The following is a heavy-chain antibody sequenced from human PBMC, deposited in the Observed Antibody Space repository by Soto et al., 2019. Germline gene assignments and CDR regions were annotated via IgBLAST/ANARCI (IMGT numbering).Heavy chain of an antibody. CDR1: GGSISSSNW. V-gene: IGHV4-4*02. J-gene: IGHJ5*02. Sequence: SETLSLTCAVSGGSISSSNWWSWVRQPPGKGLEWIGEIYHSGSTNYNPSLKSRVTISVDKSKNQFSLKLSSVTAADTAVYYCATRKGWELLRGFDPWGQGTLVTVSS. CDR3: ATRKGWELLRGFDP. CDR2: IYHSGST. D-gene: IGHD1-26*01.